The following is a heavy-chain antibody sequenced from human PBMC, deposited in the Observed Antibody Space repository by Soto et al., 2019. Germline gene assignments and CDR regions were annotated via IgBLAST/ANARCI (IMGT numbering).Heavy chain of an antibody. V-gene: IGHV1-69*02. Sequence: SVKVSCKASGGTFSSYTISWVRQAPGQGLEWMGRIIPILGIANYAQKFQGRVTITADKSTSTAYMELSSLRSEDTAVYYCASYVMAHYDRSGNFDYWGQGTLVTVSS. CDR3: ASYVMAHYDRSGNFDY. CDR1: GGTFSSYT. D-gene: IGHD3-22*01. J-gene: IGHJ4*02. CDR2: IIPILGIA.